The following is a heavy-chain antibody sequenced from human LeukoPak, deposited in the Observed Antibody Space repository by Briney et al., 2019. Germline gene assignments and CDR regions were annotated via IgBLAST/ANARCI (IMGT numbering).Heavy chain of an antibody. CDR1: GFTFSSYG. CDR2: IWYDGSNK. CDR3: ARMEDSSGLDY. Sequence: GGSLRLSCAASGFTFSSYGMHWVRQAPGKGQEWVAVIWYDGSNKYYADSVKGRFTISRDNSKNTLYLQMNSLRAEDTAVYYCARMEDSSGLDYWGQGTLVTVSS. V-gene: IGHV3-33*01. D-gene: IGHD3-22*01. J-gene: IGHJ4*02.